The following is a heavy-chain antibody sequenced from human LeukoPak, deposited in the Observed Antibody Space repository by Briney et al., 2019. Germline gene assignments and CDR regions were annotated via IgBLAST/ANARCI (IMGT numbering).Heavy chain of an antibody. D-gene: IGHD1-1*01. CDR1: GYTFTSYY. J-gene: IGHJ4*02. CDR3: ARYLEAPGEDY. V-gene: IGHV1-69*13. Sequence: SVKVSCKASGYTFTSYYMHWVRQAPGQGLEWMGGIIPIFGTANYAQKFQGRVTITADESTSTAYMELSSLRSEDTAVYYCARYLEAPGEDYWGQGTLVTVSS. CDR2: IIPIFGTA.